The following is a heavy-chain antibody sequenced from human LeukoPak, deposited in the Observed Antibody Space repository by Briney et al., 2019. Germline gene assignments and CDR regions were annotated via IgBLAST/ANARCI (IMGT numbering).Heavy chain of an antibody. CDR1: GGTFSSYA. D-gene: IGHD3-9*01. J-gene: IGHJ6*02. V-gene: IGHV1-69*04. CDR2: IIPILGIA. CDR3: SREELLRYFDWQRYHYYYGMDV. Sequence: ASVKVSCKASGGTFSSYAISWVRQAPGQGLEWMGRIIPILGIAHYAQKLQGRVTMTTDTSTSTAYMELRSLRSDDTAVYYCSREELLRYFDWQRYHYYYGMDVWGQGTTVTVSS.